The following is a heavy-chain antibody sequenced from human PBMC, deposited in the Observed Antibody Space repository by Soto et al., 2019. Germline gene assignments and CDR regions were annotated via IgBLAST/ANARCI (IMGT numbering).Heavy chain of an antibody. CDR1: GFTFSSYG. Sequence: GGSLRLSCAASGFTFSSYGMNWARQAPGKGLEWVADIGGSGGSTYYADSVKGRFTISRDNSKNTLYLQMNSLRAEDTAVYYCAKMKVVVAATFDYWGQGTLVTVSS. CDR3: AKMKVVVAATFDY. V-gene: IGHV3-23*01. J-gene: IGHJ4*02. CDR2: IGGSGGST. D-gene: IGHD2-15*01.